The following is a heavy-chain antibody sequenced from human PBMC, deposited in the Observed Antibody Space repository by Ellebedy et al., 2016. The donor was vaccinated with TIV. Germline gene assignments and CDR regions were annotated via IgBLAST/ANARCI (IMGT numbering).Heavy chain of an antibody. CDR1: GGSFSGYY. CDR3: ARGRYYCSSTSCYAPSWFDP. CDR2: INHSGST. Sequence: SETLSLXXAVYGGSFSGYYWSWIRQPPGKGLEWIGEINHSGSTNYNPSLKSRVTISVDTSKNQFSLRLDSVTAADTAVYFCARGRYYCSSTSCYAPSWFDPWGQGTLVTVSS. D-gene: IGHD2-2*01. J-gene: IGHJ5*02. V-gene: IGHV4-34*01.